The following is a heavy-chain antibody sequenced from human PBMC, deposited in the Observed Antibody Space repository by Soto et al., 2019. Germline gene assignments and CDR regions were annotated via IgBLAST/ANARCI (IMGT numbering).Heavy chain of an antibody. D-gene: IGHD2-15*01. CDR1: GFTFSRYA. J-gene: IGHJ4*02. Sequence: GGSLRLSCAASGFTFSRYAMSWVRQAPGKGLEWVSAISGSGGSTYYADSVKGRFTISRDNSKNTLYLQMNSLRAEDTAVYYCAKDEAEPQYCSGGSCWQKVIDYWGQGTLVTVSS. V-gene: IGHV3-23*01. CDR2: ISGSGGST. CDR3: AKDEAEPQYCSGGSCWQKVIDY.